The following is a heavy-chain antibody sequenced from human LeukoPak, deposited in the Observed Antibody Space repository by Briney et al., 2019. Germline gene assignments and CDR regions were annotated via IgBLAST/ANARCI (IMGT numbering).Heavy chain of an antibody. D-gene: IGHD6-13*01. V-gene: IGHV3-7*01. J-gene: IGHJ4*02. Sequence: GGSVRLSCAASGFAFTRYWMTWVRQAPGKGLEWVANINQDGSEKYSVDSVKGRFTVSRDNAKNSLYLQMNSLRAEGTAVYYCARGRGSWYGVYFDYWGQGTLVTVSS. CDR3: ARGRGSWYGVYFDY. CDR2: INQDGSEK. CDR1: GFAFTRYW.